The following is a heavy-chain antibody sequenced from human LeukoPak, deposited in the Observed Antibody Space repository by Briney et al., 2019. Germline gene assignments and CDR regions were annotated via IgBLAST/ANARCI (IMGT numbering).Heavy chain of an antibody. D-gene: IGHD3-10*01. J-gene: IGHJ6*03. V-gene: IGHV5-51*01. CDR1: GYSFTTYW. Sequence: AGESLKISCKGSGYSFTTYWIVWERQMPGKGLEWMGIISPDDSYTIYSPSFQGQVTISADKSISTAYLQWNSLKASDTAMYYCARRHGSGNYYMDVWGKGTTVTISS. CDR3: ARRHGSGNYYMDV. CDR2: ISPDDSYT.